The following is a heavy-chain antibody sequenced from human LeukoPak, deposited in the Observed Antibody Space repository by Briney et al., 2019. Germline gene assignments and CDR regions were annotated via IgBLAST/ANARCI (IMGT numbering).Heavy chain of an antibody. CDR2: IYYSGST. V-gene: IGHV4-39*01. D-gene: IGHD6-13*01. CDR1: GGSISSSSYY. CDR3: ARRQQCRAYFAY. J-gene: IGHJ4*02. Sequence: SETLSLTCTVSGGSISSSSYYWVWTRQPPAKGLEWIGSIYYSGSTYYNPSLNSRVTISVDTSNNQFSLKLSSVTAADTAVYYCARRQQCRAYFAYWGQGTLATVSS.